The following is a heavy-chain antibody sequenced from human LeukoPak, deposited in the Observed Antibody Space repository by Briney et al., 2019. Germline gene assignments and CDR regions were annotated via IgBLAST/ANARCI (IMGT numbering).Heavy chain of an antibody. J-gene: IGHJ4*02. Sequence: PGGSLRLSCAASGFTFSSYWMHWVRQAPGKGLVWVSRINSDGSSTSYADSVKGRFTISRDNAKNTLYLQMNSLRAEDTAVYYCAKDQFVSSSGYYPEADYWGQGTLVTVSS. V-gene: IGHV3-74*01. D-gene: IGHD3-22*01. CDR3: AKDQFVSSSGYYPEADY. CDR2: INSDGSST. CDR1: GFTFSSYW.